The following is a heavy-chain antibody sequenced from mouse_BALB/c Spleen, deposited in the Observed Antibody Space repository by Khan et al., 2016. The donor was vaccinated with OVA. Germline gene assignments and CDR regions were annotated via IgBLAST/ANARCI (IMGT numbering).Heavy chain of an antibody. CDR2: VSTGGSYT. Sequence: EVELVESGGDLVKPGGSLKLSCAASGFTFSTYDMSWVRQAPDKRLEWVATVSTGGSYTYYPDSVKGRFTISRDNAKHTLYLQMSGLRSEDTAMFYCTRLAYYDDREGFAYWGQGTLVTVSA. CDR1: GFTFSTYD. J-gene: IGHJ3*01. V-gene: IGHV5-6*01. CDR3: TRLAYYDDREGFAY. D-gene: IGHD1-1*01.